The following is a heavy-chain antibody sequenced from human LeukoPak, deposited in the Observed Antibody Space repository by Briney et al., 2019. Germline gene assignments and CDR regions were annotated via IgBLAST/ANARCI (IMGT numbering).Heavy chain of an antibody. V-gene: IGHV1-8*01. CDR3: AKAIVGATMVGYYYYYGMDV. CDR1: GYTFTSYD. J-gene: IGHJ6*02. D-gene: IGHD1-26*01. Sequence: WASVKVSCKASGYTFTSYDINWVRQATGQGLEWMGWMNPNSGNTGYAQKFQGRVTMTRNTSINTAYMELSSLRSEDTAVYYCAKAIVGATMVGYYYYYGMDVWGQGTTVTVSS. CDR2: MNPNSGNT.